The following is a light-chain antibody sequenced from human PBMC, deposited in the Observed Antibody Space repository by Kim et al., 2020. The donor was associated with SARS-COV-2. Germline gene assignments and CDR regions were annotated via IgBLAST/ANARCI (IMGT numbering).Light chain of an antibody. CDR2: GKN. CDR1: SLSSYY. Sequence: ALGQTARITGQGESLSSYYANWYQQKPGQSPVIVMYGKNNRPSRIPDRFAGSNSGNTASLTITGAQAEDEADFYCNSRDSSGNRLVFGGGTQLTVL. J-gene: IGLJ2*01. CDR3: NSRDSSGNRLV. V-gene: IGLV3-19*01.